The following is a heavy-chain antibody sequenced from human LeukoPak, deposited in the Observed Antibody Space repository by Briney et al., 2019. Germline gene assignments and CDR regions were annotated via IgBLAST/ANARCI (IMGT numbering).Heavy chain of an antibody. Sequence: GGSLRLSCAASGFTFSNHWMHWVRQVPGKWLVSVSRINIDDNRKTYANSVKGRFTISRDNAKNTLYMQMNSLEVEDTAVYYCVRGSSDWNGMDVWGQGTTVTVSS. CDR2: INIDDNRK. CDR1: GFTFSNHW. CDR3: VRGSSDWNGMDV. J-gene: IGHJ6*02. D-gene: IGHD6-19*01. V-gene: IGHV3-74*01.